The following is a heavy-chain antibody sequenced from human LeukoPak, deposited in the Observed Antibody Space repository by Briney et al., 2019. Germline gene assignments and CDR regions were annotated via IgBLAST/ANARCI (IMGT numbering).Heavy chain of an antibody. Sequence: SETLSLTCAVYGGSFSGYYWSWIRQPPGEGLEWIGEINHSGSTNYNPSLKSRVTISVDTSKNQFSLKLSSVTAADTAVYYCARGLPLWPFDYWGQGTLVTVSS. J-gene: IGHJ4*02. CDR2: INHSGST. V-gene: IGHV4-34*01. D-gene: IGHD3-16*01. CDR3: ARGLPLWPFDY. CDR1: GGSFSGYY.